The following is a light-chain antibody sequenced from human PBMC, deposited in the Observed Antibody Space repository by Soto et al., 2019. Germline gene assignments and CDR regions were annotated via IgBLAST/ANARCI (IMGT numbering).Light chain of an antibody. CDR3: CPYAGSYTWV. J-gene: IGLJ3*02. V-gene: IGLV2-11*01. Sequence: QSALTQPRSVSGSPGQSVTISCTGTSGDVGHYNFVSWYQHHPGKAPKLLIYDVTQRPSGVSDRFSASKSGNTASLTISGLHVEDEADYYCCPYAGSYTWVFGGGTKLTVL. CDR1: SGDVGHYNF. CDR2: DVT.